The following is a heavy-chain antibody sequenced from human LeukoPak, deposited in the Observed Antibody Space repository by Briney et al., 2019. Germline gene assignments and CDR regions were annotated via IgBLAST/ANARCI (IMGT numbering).Heavy chain of an antibody. D-gene: IGHD1-14*01. CDR1: GGTFSDYV. CDR3: ARVISGTWLWF. Sequence: ASVKVSCKASGGTFSDYVISWVRQAPGQGLEWMGRIIPTLEIANYAQKFQGRVTITADKSTSTAYTELSSLRPEDTAVYYCARVISGTWLWFWGQGTLVTVSS. V-gene: IGHV1-69*04. J-gene: IGHJ4*02. CDR2: IIPTLEIA.